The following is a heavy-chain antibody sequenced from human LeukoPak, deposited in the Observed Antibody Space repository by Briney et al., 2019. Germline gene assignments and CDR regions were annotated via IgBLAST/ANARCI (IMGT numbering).Heavy chain of an antibody. J-gene: IGHJ4*02. CDR1: GFTFSSYG. CDR3: AKAGSSSGYYSRFDH. D-gene: IGHD3-22*01. CDR2: IPDEGSNK. V-gene: IGHV3-30*18. Sequence: GGSLRLSCVASGFTFSSYGMHWVRQAPGKGLEWVAVIPDEGSNKYYTDSVKGRFTISRDNSKNTLYLQINSLRTEDTAVYYCAKAGSSSGYYSRFDHWGQGTLVTVSS.